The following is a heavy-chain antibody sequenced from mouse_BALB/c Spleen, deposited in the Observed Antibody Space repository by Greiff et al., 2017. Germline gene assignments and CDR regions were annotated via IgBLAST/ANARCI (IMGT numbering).Heavy chain of an antibody. V-gene: IGHV3-2*02. CDR1: GYSITSDYA. J-gene: IGHJ4*01. D-gene: IGHD2-4*01. Sequence: DVKLVESGPGLVKPSQSLSLTCTVTGYSITSDYAWNWIRQFPGNKLEWMGYISYSGSTSYNPSLKSRISITRDTSKNQFFLQLNSVTTEDTATYYCARGDYGTMDYWGQGTSVTVSS. CDR2: ISYSGST. CDR3: ARGDYGTMDY.